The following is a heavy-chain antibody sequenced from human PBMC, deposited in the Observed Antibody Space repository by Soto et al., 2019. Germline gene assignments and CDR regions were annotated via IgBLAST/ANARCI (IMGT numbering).Heavy chain of an antibody. CDR1: GGSISSYY. CDR3: ARGRHLVDP. D-gene: IGHD2-8*02. J-gene: IGHJ5*02. V-gene: IGHV4-59*01. Sequence: SETLSLTCTVSGGSISSYYWSWIRQPPGKGLEWIGYIYYSGSTNYNPSLKSRVTISVDTSKNQFSLKLSSVTAADTAVYYCARGRHLVDPWGQGTRVTVSS. CDR2: IYYSGST.